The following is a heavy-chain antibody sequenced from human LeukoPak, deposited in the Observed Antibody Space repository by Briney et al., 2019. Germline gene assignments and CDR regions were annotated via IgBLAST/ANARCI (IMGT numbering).Heavy chain of an antibody. CDR2: IYHSGST. CDR1: GGSISSGGYY. CDR3: AREHRVDSSSWLDAFDI. Sequence: SETLSLTCTVSGGSISSGGYYWSWIRQPPGKGLEWIGYIYHSGSTYYNPSLKSRVTISVDTSKNQFSLKLSSVTAADTAVYYCAREHRVDSSSWLDAFDIWGQGTMVTVSS. V-gene: IGHV4-30-2*01. D-gene: IGHD6-13*01. J-gene: IGHJ3*02.